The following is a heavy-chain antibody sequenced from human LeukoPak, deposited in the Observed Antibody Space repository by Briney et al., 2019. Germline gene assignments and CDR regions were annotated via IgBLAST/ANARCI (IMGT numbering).Heavy chain of an antibody. CDR3: AREAIAAAGYGDAFDT. D-gene: IGHD6-13*01. J-gene: IGHJ3*02. V-gene: IGHV6-1*01. CDR2: TYYRSKWYN. Sequence: SQTLSLTCAISGDSVSSNSDAWNWIRQSPSRGLEWLGRTYYRSKWYNDYAVSVKSRITINPDTSKNQFSLQLNSVTPEDTAVYYCAREAIAAAGYGDAFDTWGQGTMVTVSS. CDR1: GDSVSSNSDA.